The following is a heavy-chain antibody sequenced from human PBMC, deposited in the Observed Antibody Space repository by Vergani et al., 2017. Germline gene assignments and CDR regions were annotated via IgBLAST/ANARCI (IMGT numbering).Heavy chain of an antibody. CDR2: IWYDGSNK. Sequence: QVQLVESGGGVVQPGRSLRLSCAASGFTFSSYGMHWVRQAPGKGLEWLAVIWYDGSNKYYADSVKGRFTISRDNSKNTLYLQMNSLRAEDTAVYYCARGTDSSGYYFDYWGQGTLVTVSS. D-gene: IGHD3-22*01. CDR1: GFTFSSYG. CDR3: ARGTDSSGYYFDY. V-gene: IGHV3-33*01. J-gene: IGHJ4*02.